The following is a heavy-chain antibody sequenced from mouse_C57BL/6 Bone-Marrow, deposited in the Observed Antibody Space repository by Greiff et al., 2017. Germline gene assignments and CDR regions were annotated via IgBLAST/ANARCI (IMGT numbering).Heavy chain of an antibody. Sequence: EVHLVESGGGLVKPGGSLKLSCAASGFTFSSYAMSWVRQTPEKRLEWVATISDGGSYTYYPDNVKGRFTIARDNAKNNLYLQMSHLKSEDTAMYYCARGGYGYDPYAMDYWGQGTSVTVSS. J-gene: IGHJ4*01. CDR2: ISDGGSYT. CDR3: ARGGYGYDPYAMDY. CDR1: GFTFSSYA. V-gene: IGHV5-4*01. D-gene: IGHD2-2*01.